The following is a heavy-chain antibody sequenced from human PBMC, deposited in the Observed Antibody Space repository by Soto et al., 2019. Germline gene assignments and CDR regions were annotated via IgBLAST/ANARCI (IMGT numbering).Heavy chain of an antibody. CDR1: GFPFSSYV. CDR3: ATDGGYYDTTGYYNDF. Sequence: EVQLLESGGGLVQRGGSLRLSCAASGFPFSSYVMSWVRQAPGKGLEWVSGISGGGSNTFYADSVRGRFTISRDNAQNSLYLQMDGLKAGNTAVYYCATDGGYYDTTGYYNDFWGPGTLVTVSS. J-gene: IGHJ4*02. D-gene: IGHD3-22*01. V-gene: IGHV3-23*01. CDR2: ISGGGSNT.